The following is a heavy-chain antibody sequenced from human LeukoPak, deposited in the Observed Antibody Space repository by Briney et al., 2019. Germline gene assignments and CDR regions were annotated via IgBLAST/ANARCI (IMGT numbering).Heavy chain of an antibody. CDR3: ARAKGNY. Sequence: SETLSLTCAVSGVSVRSYYWSWIRQSPGKGLEWIAYIYYSGNTKYNPSLKSRVTIFVDTSTNQFSLEMNSVTAADTAVYYCARAKGNYWGPGTLVTVSS. D-gene: IGHD6-13*01. CDR1: GVSVRSYY. V-gene: IGHV4-59*02. J-gene: IGHJ4*02. CDR2: IYYSGNT.